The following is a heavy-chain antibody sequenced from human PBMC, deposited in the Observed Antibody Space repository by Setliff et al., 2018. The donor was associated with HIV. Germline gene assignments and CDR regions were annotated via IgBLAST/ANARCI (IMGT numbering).Heavy chain of an antibody. J-gene: IGHJ4*02. V-gene: IGHV4-34*01. CDR1: GGSFSGYY. Sequence: SETLSLTCAVYGGSFSGYYWTWIRQPPGKGLEWIGEINHSGSTNYNPSLRSRVTISIDTSSYQFSLKLSSVTAADTAVYYCARGRKGLDFDYWGQGMLVTVSS. CDR2: INHSGST. CDR3: ARGRKGLDFDY.